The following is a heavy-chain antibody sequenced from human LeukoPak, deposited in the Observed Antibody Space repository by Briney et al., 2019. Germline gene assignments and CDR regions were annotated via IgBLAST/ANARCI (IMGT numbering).Heavy chain of an antibody. Sequence: SETLSLTCTVSGGSVSSYYWSWIRQPPGEGLEWSGYIYYSGSTNYNPSLKSRVTISVDTSKNQFSLKLSSVTAADTAVYYCARVGSSNWFDPWGQGTLVTVSS. D-gene: IGHD6-6*01. CDR1: GGSVSSYY. CDR2: IYYSGST. V-gene: IGHV4-59*02. CDR3: ARVGSSNWFDP. J-gene: IGHJ5*02.